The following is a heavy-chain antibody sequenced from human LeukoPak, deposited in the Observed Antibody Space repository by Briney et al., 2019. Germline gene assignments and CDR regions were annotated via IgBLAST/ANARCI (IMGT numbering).Heavy chain of an antibody. J-gene: IGHJ4*02. D-gene: IGHD3-10*01. CDR3: ARDVRFRGPTDY. Sequence: GGSLRLSCAASGFTFSNYWMTWVRQAPGEGLEWVANINRDGSDKDYVDSLKGRFTISRDSAKNSLYLQINSLRVEDTAVYYCARDVRFRGPTDYWGQGTLVTVSS. V-gene: IGHV3-7*01. CDR1: GFTFSNYW. CDR2: INRDGSDK.